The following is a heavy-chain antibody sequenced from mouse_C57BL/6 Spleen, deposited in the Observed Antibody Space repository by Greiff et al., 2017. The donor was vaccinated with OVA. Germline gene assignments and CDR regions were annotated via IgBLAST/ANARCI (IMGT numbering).Heavy chain of an antibody. D-gene: IGHD1-1*02. CDR2: IYPGDGDT. J-gene: IGHJ4*01. Sequence: QVQLPQSGAALVKPGASVKISCKASGYAFSSYWMNWVKQRPGKGLEWIGQIYPGDGDTNYNGKFKGKATLTADKSSSTAYMQLSSLTSEDSAVYFCARSSDPLWSPYYAMDYWGQGTSVTVSS. CDR1: GYAFSSYW. CDR3: ARSSDPLWSPYYAMDY. V-gene: IGHV1-80*01.